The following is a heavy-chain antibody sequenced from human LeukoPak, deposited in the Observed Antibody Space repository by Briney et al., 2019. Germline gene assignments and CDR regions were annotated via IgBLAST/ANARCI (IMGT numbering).Heavy chain of an antibody. Sequence: PGGSLRLSCAASGFTFSSNAMIWVRQAPGKGREWGSSISGNDGSTYYADSVKGRFTISRDNSKNSLDLQMNSLRAEDTAVYYCAKDPMTPVTTVDSDWGQGTLATVSS. CDR2: ISGNDGST. V-gene: IGHV3-23*01. J-gene: IGHJ4*02. D-gene: IGHD4-17*01. CDR3: AKDPMTPVTTVDSD. CDR1: GFTFSSNA.